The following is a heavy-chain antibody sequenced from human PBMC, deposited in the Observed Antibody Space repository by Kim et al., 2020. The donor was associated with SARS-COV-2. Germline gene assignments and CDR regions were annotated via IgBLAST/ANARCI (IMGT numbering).Heavy chain of an antibody. D-gene: IGHD1-26*01. Sequence: GGSLRLSCAASGFTFSNYRMIWVRQAPGKGLEWVSYISSRSGSIYYADSVKGRFTISRDNAKNSLYLQMNSLRAEDTAVYYCARDSGSLHFDYWGQGTLVTVSS. CDR1: GFTFSNYR. J-gene: IGHJ4*02. CDR2: ISSRSGSI. CDR3: ARDSGSLHFDY. V-gene: IGHV3-48*04.